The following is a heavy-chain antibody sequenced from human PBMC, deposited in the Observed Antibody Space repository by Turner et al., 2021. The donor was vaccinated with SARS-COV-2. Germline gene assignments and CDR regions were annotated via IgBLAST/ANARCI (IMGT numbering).Heavy chain of an antibody. Sequence: QVQLLQSGAEVKKPGASVKVSCKASGYTFSGYYIQWVRQAPGQGLEWMGWINPNSGGTNYAQKFQGRVTMTGDTSISTAYMELRRLRSDDTAVFYCARERIALAGYYYNGMDVWGQGTTVTVSS. J-gene: IGHJ6*02. CDR1: GYTFSGYY. CDR2: INPNSGGT. CDR3: ARERIALAGYYYNGMDV. D-gene: IGHD6-19*01. V-gene: IGHV1-2*02.